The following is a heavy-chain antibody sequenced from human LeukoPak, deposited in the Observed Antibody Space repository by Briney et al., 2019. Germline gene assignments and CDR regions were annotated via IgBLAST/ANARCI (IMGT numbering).Heavy chain of an antibody. V-gene: IGHV3-7*03. CDR1: GFTFSSYS. CDR2: IKQDGSEK. D-gene: IGHD3-3*01. J-gene: IGHJ4*02. CDR3: AREAPFGVVIIE. Sequence: GGSLRLSCAASGFTFSSYSMNWVRLAPGKGLEWVANIKQDGSEKYYVDSVKGRFTISRDNAKNSLYLQMNSLRAEDTAVYYCAREAPFGVVIIEWGQGTLVTVSS.